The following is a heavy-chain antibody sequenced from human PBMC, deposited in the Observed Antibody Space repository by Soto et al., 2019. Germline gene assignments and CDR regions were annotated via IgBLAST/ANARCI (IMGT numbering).Heavy chain of an antibody. J-gene: IGHJ6*02. D-gene: IGHD2-2*01. V-gene: IGHV3-30-3*01. CDR1: GFTFSNYA. Sequence: GSLLLPCAASGFTFSNYAMHWVRQAPGKGLEWVAVISYDGSNKYYADSVKGRFTISRDNSKNTLYLQMNSLRAEDTAVYYCARVLYCSSTSCYLPYHHGMHVRGQGTTGTVSS. CDR2: ISYDGSNK. CDR3: ARVLYCSSTSCYLPYHHGMHV.